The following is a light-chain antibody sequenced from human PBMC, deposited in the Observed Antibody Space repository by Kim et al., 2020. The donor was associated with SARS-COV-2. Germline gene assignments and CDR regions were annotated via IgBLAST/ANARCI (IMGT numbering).Light chain of an antibody. CDR3: TSRGSNDNVV. J-gene: IGLJ2*01. CDR2: GKN. V-gene: IGLV3-19*01. Sequence: SSELTQDPAVSVALGQTVRITCQGDSLRSYYATWYQQKPGQAPILVIYGKNNRPSGIPDRFSGSSSGNTASLTITGTQAGDEADYYCTSRGSNDNVVFGG. CDR1: SLRSYY.